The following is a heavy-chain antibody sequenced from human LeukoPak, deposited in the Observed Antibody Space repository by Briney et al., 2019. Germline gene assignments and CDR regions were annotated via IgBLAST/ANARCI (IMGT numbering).Heavy chain of an antibody. Sequence: ASVKVSCKASGYTFTSYDINWVRQATGQGLEWMGWMNPNSGNTGYAQKFQGRVTMTRNTSISTAYMELSSLRSEDTAVYYCARGLIRNPTPMVRGVIISYYYCGMDVWGQGTTVTVSS. CDR1: GYTFTSYD. D-gene: IGHD3-10*01. CDR3: ARGLIRNPTPMVRGVIISYYYCGMDV. CDR2: MNPNSGNT. J-gene: IGHJ6*02. V-gene: IGHV1-8*01.